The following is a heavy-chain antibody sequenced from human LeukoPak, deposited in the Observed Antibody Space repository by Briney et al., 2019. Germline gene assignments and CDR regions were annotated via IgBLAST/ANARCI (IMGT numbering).Heavy chain of an antibody. CDR1: GGTFSSYA. Sequence: GASVKVSCKASGGTFSSYAISWVRQAPGQGLEWMGRIIPILGIANYAQKFHGRVTITADKSTSTVYMELSSLRSEDTAVYYCARVVVAANNWFDPWGQGTLVTVSS. J-gene: IGHJ5*02. V-gene: IGHV1-69*04. D-gene: IGHD2-15*01. CDR3: ARVVVAANNWFDP. CDR2: IIPILGIA.